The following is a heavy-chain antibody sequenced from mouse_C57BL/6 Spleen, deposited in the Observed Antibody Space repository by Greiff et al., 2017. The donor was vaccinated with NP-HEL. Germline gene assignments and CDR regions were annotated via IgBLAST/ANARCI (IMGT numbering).Heavy chain of an antibody. Sequence: EVMLVESGGGLVQPGGSLKLSCAASGFTFSDYYMYWVRQTPEKRLEWVAYISNGGGSTYYPDTVKGRFTISRDNAKNTLYLQMSRLKSEDTAMYYCARQNVYAMDYWGQGTSVTVSS. J-gene: IGHJ4*01. CDR3: ARQNVYAMDY. V-gene: IGHV5-12*01. CDR1: GFTFSDYY. CDR2: ISNGGGST.